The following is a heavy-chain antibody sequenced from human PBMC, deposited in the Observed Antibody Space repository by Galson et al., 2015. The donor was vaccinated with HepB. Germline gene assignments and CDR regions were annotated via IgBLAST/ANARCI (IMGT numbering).Heavy chain of an antibody. D-gene: IGHD2-2*01. Sequence: SVKVSCKASGGTFSSYAISWVRQAPGQGLEWMGGIIPIFGTANYAQKFQGRVTITADKSTSTAYMELSSLRSEDTAVYYCARALVVPALYYYYGMDVWGQGTTVTVSS. V-gene: IGHV1-69*06. CDR1: GGTFSSYA. J-gene: IGHJ6*02. CDR3: ARALVVPALYYYYGMDV. CDR2: IIPIFGTA.